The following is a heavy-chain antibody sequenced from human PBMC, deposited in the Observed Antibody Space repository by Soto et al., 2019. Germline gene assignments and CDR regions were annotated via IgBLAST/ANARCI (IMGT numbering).Heavy chain of an antibody. CDR3: ARDLGYYDSSGYFDY. J-gene: IGHJ4*02. D-gene: IGHD3-22*01. V-gene: IGHV3-11*01. CDR2: IDSSGSII. CDR1: GFTFSDYY. Sequence: PGGSLRLSCSASGFTFSDYYMSWIRQAPGKGLEWISYIDSSGSIIYYADSVKGRFTISRDNAKNSLYLQMNSLRAEDTAAYYCARDLGYYDSSGYFDYWGQGTLVTVSS.